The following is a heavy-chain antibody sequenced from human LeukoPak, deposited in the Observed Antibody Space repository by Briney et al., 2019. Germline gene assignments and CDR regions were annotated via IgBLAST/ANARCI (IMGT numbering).Heavy chain of an antibody. CDR3: AKVRYGDFDH. CDR1: GFTFSSYS. V-gene: IGHV3-48*04. J-gene: IGHJ5*02. D-gene: IGHD4-17*01. Sequence: GGSLRLSCAASGFTFSSYSMNWVRQAPGKGLEWISSITDSGGNIYYADSVRGRFTISRDNAKNSLFLQVNSLRAEDTAVYYCAKVRYGDFDHWGQGTLVTVSS. CDR2: ITDSGGNI.